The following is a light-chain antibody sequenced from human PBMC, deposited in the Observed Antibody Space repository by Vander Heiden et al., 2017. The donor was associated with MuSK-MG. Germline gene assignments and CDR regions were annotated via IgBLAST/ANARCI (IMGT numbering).Light chain of an antibody. V-gene: IGKV1-39*01. Sequence: DIQMTQAPSSLSAPLGDRVTITCRTSQYISRYLLWYQCKSGQVHKALFHPAFRLRGGAPSRCSASGSEKDFTISISNLQHEDSANYYCLQTYTTPYTFGPGT. J-gene: IGKJ2*01. CDR3: LQTYTTPYT. CDR1: QYISRY. CDR2: PAF.